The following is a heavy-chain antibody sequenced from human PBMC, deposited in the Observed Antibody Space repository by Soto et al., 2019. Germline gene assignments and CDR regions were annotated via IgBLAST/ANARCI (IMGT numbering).Heavy chain of an antibody. V-gene: IGHV3-30*18. Sequence: GGSLRLSCAASGFTFSSYGMHWVRQAPGKGLEWVAVISYDGSNKYYADSVKGRFTISRDNSKNTLYLQMNSLRAEDTAVYYCAKDRSYDRKGGYFDYWGQGTLDTVSS. CDR3: AKDRSYDRKGGYFDY. J-gene: IGHJ4*02. D-gene: IGHD3-22*01. CDR2: ISYDGSNK. CDR1: GFTFSSYG.